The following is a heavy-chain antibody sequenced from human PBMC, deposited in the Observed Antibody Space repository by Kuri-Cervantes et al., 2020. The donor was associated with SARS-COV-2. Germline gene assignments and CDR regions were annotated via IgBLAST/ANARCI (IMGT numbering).Heavy chain of an antibody. Sequence: GGSLRLSCAASGFTFSNYWMHWVRQAPGKGLVWVSCTNTDGSSTSYADSVKGRFAISRDNAKNTLYLQMNSLRAEDTAVYYCARAFLRGGSDYWGQGTLVTVSS. J-gene: IGHJ4*02. CDR3: ARAFLRGGSDY. CDR1: GFTFSNYW. D-gene: IGHD1-26*01. V-gene: IGHV3-74*01. CDR2: TNTDGSST.